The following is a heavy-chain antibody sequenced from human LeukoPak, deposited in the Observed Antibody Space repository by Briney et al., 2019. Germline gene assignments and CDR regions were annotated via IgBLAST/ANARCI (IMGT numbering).Heavy chain of an antibody. J-gene: IGHJ5*02. CDR1: GGSISSYY. CDR2: IYYSGST. CDR3: ARNYGSGSWFDP. V-gene: IGHV4-59*08. D-gene: IGHD3-10*01. Sequence: SETLSLTCTVSGGSISSYYWSWIRQPPGKGLEWIGYIYYSGSTNYNPSLKSRVTISVDTSKNQFSLKLSSLTAADTAVYYCARNYGSGSWFDPWGQGTLVTVSS.